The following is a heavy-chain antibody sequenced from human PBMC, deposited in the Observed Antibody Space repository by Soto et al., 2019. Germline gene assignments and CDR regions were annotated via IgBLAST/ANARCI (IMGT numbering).Heavy chain of an antibody. CDR1: GGSISSGGYY. CDR2: IYYSGST. CDR3: ARALYYDFWSGYLTQDYYYYYMDV. Sequence: SETLSLTCTVSGGSISSGGYYWSWIRQHPGKGLEWIGYIYYSGSTYYNPSLKSRVTISVDTSKNQFSLKLSSVTAADTAVYYCARALYYDFWSGYLTQDYYYYYMDVWGKGTTVTVSS. D-gene: IGHD3-3*01. V-gene: IGHV4-31*03. J-gene: IGHJ6*03.